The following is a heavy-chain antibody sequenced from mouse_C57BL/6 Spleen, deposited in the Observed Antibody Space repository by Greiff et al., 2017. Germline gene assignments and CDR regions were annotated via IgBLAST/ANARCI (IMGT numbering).Heavy chain of an antibody. CDR3: TRGASFGY. CDR1: GYTFTDYE. Sequence: QVQLQQPGAELVRPGASVTLSCKASGYTFTDYEMQWVKQTPVHGLEWIGAIDPETGGTAYNQKFKGKAILTAAKSSSTAYMELRTLASEDSAVCDFTRGASFGYWGPGALVTVAA. V-gene: IGHV1-15*01. J-gene: IGHJ3*01. CDR2: IDPETGGT.